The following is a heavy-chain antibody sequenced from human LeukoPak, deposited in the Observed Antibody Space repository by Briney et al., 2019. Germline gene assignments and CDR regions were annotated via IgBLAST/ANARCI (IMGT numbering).Heavy chain of an antibody. CDR1: GFSFNTDW. CDR3: ARGPGGYSYGYGGYYFDY. D-gene: IGHD5-18*01. CDR2: IKEDGSQK. J-gene: IGHJ4*02. Sequence: GGSLRLSSAASGFSFNTDWMSWVRQTPGKGLEWVANIKEDGSQKNYVDSVRGRFTISRDNAKNSLYLQMNSLRAEDTAVYYCARGPGGYSYGYGGYYFDYWGQGTLVTVSS. V-gene: IGHV3-7*01.